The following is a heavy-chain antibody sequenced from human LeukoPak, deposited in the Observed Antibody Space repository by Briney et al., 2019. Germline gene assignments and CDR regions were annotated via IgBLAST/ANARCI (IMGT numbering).Heavy chain of an antibody. CDR3: SKWGDYDVLTGYYDSDF. CDR2: IVGSGGST. D-gene: IGHD3-9*01. V-gene: IGHV3-23*01. CDR1: GFTFSNHG. Sequence: PGGSLRLSCAASGFTFSNHGMSWVRQAPGKGLEWVSAIVGSGGSTYYADSVKGRFSISRDNSKNTLFLQMNSLRVEETALYFCSKWGDYDVLTGYYDSDFWGQGTLVTVSS. J-gene: IGHJ4*02.